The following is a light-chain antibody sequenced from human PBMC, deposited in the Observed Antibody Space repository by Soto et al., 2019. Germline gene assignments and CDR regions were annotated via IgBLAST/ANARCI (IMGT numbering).Light chain of an antibody. CDR3: QVWDTSSDQGV. Sequence: SYELTQPPSVSVAPGQTATVTCGGNNVGSKSVHWYQQKPGQAPVLVVYDDSDRPSGIPERFSGSNSGDTATLTISRVEAGDEADYYCQVWDTSSDQGVLGAGTKLTVL. V-gene: IGLV3-21*02. CDR1: NVGSKS. J-gene: IGLJ1*01. CDR2: DDS.